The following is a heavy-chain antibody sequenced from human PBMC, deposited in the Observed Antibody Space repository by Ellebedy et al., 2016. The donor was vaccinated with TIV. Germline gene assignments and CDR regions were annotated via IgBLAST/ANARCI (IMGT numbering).Heavy chain of an antibody. J-gene: IGHJ4*02. CDR2: ISSSGSTI. V-gene: IGHV3-11*01. CDR3: ARDFRSDLQPFDY. CDR1: GFTFSDYY. Sequence: GGSLRLSXAASGFTFSDYYMSWIRQAPGKGLEWVSYISSSGSTIYYADSVKGRFTISRDNAKNSLYLQMNSLRAEDTAVYYCARDFRSDLQPFDYWGQGTLVTVSS. D-gene: IGHD2-15*01.